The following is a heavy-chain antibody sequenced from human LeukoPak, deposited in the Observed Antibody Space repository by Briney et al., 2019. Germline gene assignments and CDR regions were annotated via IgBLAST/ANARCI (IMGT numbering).Heavy chain of an antibody. Sequence: SETLSLTCAVSGGSISSGGYSWSWIRQPPGKGLEWIGYIYHSGSTYYNPSLKSRVTISVDRSKNQFSLKLSSVTAADTAVYYCARHKTYRPGEKDAFDIWGQGTMVTVSS. CDR3: ARHKTYRPGEKDAFDI. CDR2: IYHSGST. J-gene: IGHJ3*02. D-gene: IGHD5-18*01. V-gene: IGHV4-30-2*01. CDR1: GGSISSGGYS.